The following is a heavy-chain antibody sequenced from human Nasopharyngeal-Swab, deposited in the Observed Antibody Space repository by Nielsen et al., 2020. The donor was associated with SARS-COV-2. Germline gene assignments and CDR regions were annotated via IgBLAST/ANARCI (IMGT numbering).Heavy chain of an antibody. Sequence: ASVQVSCKASGYTFTSYAMNWVRQAPGQGLEWMGWINTNTGNPTYAQGFTGRFVFSLDTSVSTAYLQISSLKAEDTAVYYCARVEGIVATIFYYYYGMDVWGQGTTVTVSS. CDR1: GYTFTSYA. J-gene: IGHJ6*02. V-gene: IGHV7-4-1*02. CDR3: ARVEGIVATIFYYYYGMDV. D-gene: IGHD5-12*01. CDR2: INTNTGNP.